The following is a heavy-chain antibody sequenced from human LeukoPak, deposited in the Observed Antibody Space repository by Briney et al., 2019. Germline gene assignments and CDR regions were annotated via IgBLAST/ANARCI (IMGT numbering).Heavy chain of an antibody. V-gene: IGHV3-23*01. CDR2: ISGSGGAT. CDR3: ARAAMVRGVDYFDS. CDR1: GFTFSAYA. D-gene: IGHD3-10*01. Sequence: KSGGSLRLSCEASGFTFSAYAMTWVRQAPGKGLEWVSVISGSGGATYYADSVKGRFTISRDNSKNTLCLQMNSLRAEDTAVYYCARAAMVRGVDYFDSWGQGTLVTVSS. J-gene: IGHJ4*02.